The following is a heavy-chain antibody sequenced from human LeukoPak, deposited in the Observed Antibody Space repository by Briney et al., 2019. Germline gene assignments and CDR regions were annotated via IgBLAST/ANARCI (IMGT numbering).Heavy chain of an antibody. Sequence: GGSLRLSCAASGFTFSSYSMNWVRQAPGKGLEWVSYISSSSSTIYYADSVKGRFTISRDNAKNSLYLQMNSLRAEDTAVYYCARDFPVAAAGIAFDIWGQGTMVTVSS. CDR1: GFTFSSYS. D-gene: IGHD6-13*01. V-gene: IGHV3-48*01. CDR2: ISSSSSTI. CDR3: ARDFPVAAAGIAFDI. J-gene: IGHJ3*02.